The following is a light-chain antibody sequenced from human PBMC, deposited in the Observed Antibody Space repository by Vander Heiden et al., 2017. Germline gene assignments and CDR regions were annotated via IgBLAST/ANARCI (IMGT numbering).Light chain of an antibody. CDR1: QSVSSY. CDR3: QHLSYWPGGT. Sequence: EIVLTQSPATLSLSPGERATLSCRASQSVSSYLAWYQQKPGQAPRLLIYDASDRATGIPARFSGSGYGTDFTLTISIRELEDFAVYYCQHLSYWPGGTFGHGTRVDMK. J-gene: IGKJ3*01. V-gene: IGKV3-11*01. CDR2: DAS.